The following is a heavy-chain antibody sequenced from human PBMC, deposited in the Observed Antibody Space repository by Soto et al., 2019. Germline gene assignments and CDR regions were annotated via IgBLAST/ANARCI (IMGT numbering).Heavy chain of an antibody. J-gene: IGHJ4*02. CDR1: GGLFSSFA. D-gene: IGHD3-16*01. V-gene: IGHV1-69*01. CDR3: ARGGGPYVWFNEF. Sequence: QEQLVQSGAEVKKPGSSVKVSCKDSGGLFSSFAISWVRQAPGQGLEWLGGIIPVFGTTNYAQKFKGRVTITADESTNTAYMELSSLRSDDTAMYYCARGGGPYVWFNEFWGQGTQVTVSS. CDR2: IIPVFGTT.